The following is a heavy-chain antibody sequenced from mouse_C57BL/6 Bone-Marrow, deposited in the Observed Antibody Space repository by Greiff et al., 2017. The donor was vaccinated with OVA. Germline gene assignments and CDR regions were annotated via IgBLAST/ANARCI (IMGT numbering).Heavy chain of an antibody. J-gene: IGHJ1*03. V-gene: IGHV1-81*01. Sequence: VHLVESGAELARPGASVKLSCKASGYTFTSYGISWVKQRTGQGLEWIGEIYPRSGNTYYNEKFKGKATLTADKSSSTAYMELRSLTSEDSAVYFCARSETTVEDWYFDVWGTGTTVTVSS. CDR3: ARSETTVEDWYFDV. CDR2: IYPRSGNT. D-gene: IGHD1-1*01. CDR1: GYTFTSYG.